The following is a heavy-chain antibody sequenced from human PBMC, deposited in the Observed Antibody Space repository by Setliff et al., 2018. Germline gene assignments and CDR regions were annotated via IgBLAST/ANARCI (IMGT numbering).Heavy chain of an antibody. CDR1: GASISNYY. V-gene: IGHV4-4*08. CDR2: IYSSGST. Sequence: SETLSLTCSVSGASISNYYWSWIRQPPGKGLEWIGYIYSSGSTNYNPSLKSRVAISRDTSTNQLSLELRSVTAADTAVYYCAREYYYARSRNFDYWGQGTLVTVSS. D-gene: IGHD3-22*01. J-gene: IGHJ4*02. CDR3: AREYYYARSRNFDY.